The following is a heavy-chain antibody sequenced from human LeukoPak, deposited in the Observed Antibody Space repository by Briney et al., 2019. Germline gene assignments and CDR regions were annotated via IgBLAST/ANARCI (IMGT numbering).Heavy chain of an antibody. J-gene: IGHJ3*02. Sequence: SETLSLTCTVSGGSISSGGYYWSWIRQPPGKGLEWIGYIYHSGSTYYNPSLKSRVTISVDTSKNQFSLKLSSVTAADTAVYYCARARLYSSSRAGAFEIWGQGTMVTVSS. D-gene: IGHD6-6*01. CDR2: IYHSGST. CDR3: ARARLYSSSRAGAFEI. CDR1: GGSISSGGYY. V-gene: IGHV4-30-2*01.